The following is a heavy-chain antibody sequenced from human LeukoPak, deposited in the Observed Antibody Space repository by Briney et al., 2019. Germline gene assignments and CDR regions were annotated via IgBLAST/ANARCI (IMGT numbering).Heavy chain of an antibody. CDR1: GFTFSSYA. D-gene: IGHD4-17*01. CDR2: ISGSGGST. Sequence: GGSLRLSCAASGFTFSSYAMSWVRQAPGKGLEWVSAISGSGGSTYYADSVKGRFTISRDNSKNTLYLQMNSLRAEDTAVHYCAKGQHDYGDLWDYWGQGTLVTVSS. CDR3: AKGQHDYGDLWDY. V-gene: IGHV3-23*01. J-gene: IGHJ4*02.